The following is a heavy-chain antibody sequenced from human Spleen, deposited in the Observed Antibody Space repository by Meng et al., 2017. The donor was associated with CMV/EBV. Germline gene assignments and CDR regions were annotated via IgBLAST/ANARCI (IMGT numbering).Heavy chain of an antibody. CDR2: IHHSGST. D-gene: IGHD6-13*01. CDR1: GGSLSDYY. V-gene: IGHV4-34*01. Sequence: SQTLSLTCAVYGGSLSDYYWSWIRQPPGKGLEWIGEIHHSGSTNYNPSLKSRATISVDTSKNQFSLKLSSVTAADTAVYYCARGDIVAANDYWGQGTLVTVSS. CDR3: ARGDIVAANDY. J-gene: IGHJ4*02.